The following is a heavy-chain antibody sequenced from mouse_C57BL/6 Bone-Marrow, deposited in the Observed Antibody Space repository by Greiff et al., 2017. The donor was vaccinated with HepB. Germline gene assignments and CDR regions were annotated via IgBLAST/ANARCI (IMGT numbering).Heavy chain of an antibody. V-gene: IGHV5-12*01. CDR2: ISNGGGST. CDR1: GFTFSDYY. Sequence: EVQLQESGGGLVQPGGSLKLSCAASGFTFSDYYMYWVRQTPEKRLEWVAYISNGGGSTYYPDTVKGRFTISRDNAKNTLYLQMSRLKSEDTAMYYCARHDYDTFDYWGQGTTLTVSS. CDR3: ARHDYDTFDY. J-gene: IGHJ2*01. D-gene: IGHD2-4*01.